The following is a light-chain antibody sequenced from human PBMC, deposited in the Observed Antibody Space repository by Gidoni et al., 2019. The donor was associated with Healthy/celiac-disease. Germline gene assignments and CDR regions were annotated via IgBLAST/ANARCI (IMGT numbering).Light chain of an antibody. J-gene: IGKJ2*01. CDR2: VAS. Sequence: ESDLSLSTGTLSLPPGERATLSCRASQTISSIYLAWYQQKPGQAPRLLIYVASNRATGIPDRISGSGSGTDFTLTISRLEPEDFAVYYCKQYGTSPYTFGQGTKLEIK. CDR1: QTISSIY. V-gene: IGKV3-20*01. CDR3: KQYGTSPYT.